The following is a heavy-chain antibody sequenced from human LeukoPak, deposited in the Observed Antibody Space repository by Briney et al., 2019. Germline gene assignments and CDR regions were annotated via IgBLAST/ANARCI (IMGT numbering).Heavy chain of an antibody. CDR3: ATYSRTARYFDY. CDR2: ISYSGST. V-gene: IGHV4-39*01. CDR1: GGSISSSSYY. D-gene: IGHD2-21*01. Sequence: SETLSLTCTVSGGSISSSSYYWGWIRQPPGKGLEWIGSISYSGSTYYNPSLKSRVTISVDTSKNQFSLKLRSVTAADTAVYYCATYSRTARYFDYWSQGTLVTVSS. J-gene: IGHJ4*02.